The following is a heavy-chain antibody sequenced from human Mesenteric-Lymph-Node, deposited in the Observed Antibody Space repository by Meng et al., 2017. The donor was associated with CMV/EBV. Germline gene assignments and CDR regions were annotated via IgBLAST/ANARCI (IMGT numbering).Heavy chain of an antibody. Sequence: VYGGSVSGYYWSWIRQPPGKGLEWIGEINNSGSTNYNQSLKSRVAISVDTSKNQFSLKLSSVTAADTAVYYCARGGKLWFGEGDFDYWGQGTLVTVSS. D-gene: IGHD3-10*01. CDR1: GGSVSGYY. CDR2: INNSGST. J-gene: IGHJ4*02. V-gene: IGHV4-34*01. CDR3: ARGGKLWFGEGDFDY.